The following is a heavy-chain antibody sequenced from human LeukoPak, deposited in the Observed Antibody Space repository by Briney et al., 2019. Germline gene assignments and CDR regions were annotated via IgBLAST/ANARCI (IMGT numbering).Heavy chain of an antibody. Sequence: SGPTLVKPTEILTHICTFSGFQLTTSGEGVSWIRQPPGKALEWLAIIFWTNDKRYSPSLQSRLTITKDTSKNQVVLTMSKTEATDTDTCYCVDMHSFGSGSTYWGQGALVTVSS. V-gene: IGHV2-5*01. J-gene: IGHJ4*02. CDR3: VDMHSFGSGSTY. CDR1: GFQLTTSGEG. CDR2: IFWTNDK. D-gene: IGHD3-10*01.